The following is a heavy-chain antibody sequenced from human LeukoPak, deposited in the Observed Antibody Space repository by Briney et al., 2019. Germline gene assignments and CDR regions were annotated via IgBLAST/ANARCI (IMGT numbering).Heavy chain of an antibody. V-gene: IGHV1-69*13. CDR1: GYSFTSYG. J-gene: IGHJ6*02. CDR2: IIPIFGTA. Sequence: SVKVSCKASGYSFTSYGISWVRQAPGQGLEWMGGIIPIFGTANYAQKFQGRVTITADESTSTAYMELSSLRSEDTAVYYCARDNCSSTSCYRYGMDVWGQGTTVTVSS. CDR3: ARDNCSSTSCYRYGMDV. D-gene: IGHD2-2*02.